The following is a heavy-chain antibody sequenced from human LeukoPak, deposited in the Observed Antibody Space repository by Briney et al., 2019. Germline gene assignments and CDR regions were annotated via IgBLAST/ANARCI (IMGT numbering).Heavy chain of an antibody. V-gene: IGHV1-18*01. CDR2: INPNSGGT. Sequence: ASVKLSCKASGYTFRQYSISWVRQAPGKGFEWMGWINPNSGGTNYAQKFQGRVTMTRDMSTSTDYMELSSLRSEDTAIYYCARDNSVGDNAWWFDPWGQGTLVTVSS. D-gene: IGHD1-26*01. CDR3: ARDNSVGDNAWWFDP. J-gene: IGHJ5*02. CDR1: GYTFRQYS.